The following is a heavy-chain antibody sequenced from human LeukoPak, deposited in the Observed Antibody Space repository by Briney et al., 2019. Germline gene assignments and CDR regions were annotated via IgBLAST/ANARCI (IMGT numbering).Heavy chain of an antibody. CDR3: AKDKVYSSGSHDY. J-gene: IGHJ4*02. CDR2: INTDGSIL. D-gene: IGHD6-19*01. Sequence: GGSLRLSCAASGFTFSNYWMHWVRQAPGKGLVWVSLINTDGSILTYADSVKGRFTISRDNSKNTLYLQMNSLRAEDTAVYYCAKDKVYSSGSHDYWGQGTLVTVSS. CDR1: GFTFSNYW. V-gene: IGHV3-74*01.